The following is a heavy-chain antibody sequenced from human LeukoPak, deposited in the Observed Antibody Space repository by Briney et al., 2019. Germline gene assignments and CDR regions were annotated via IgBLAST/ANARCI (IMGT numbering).Heavy chain of an antibody. Sequence: SQTLFRTCTVSGGSISGGDYYWTWVRQPPGKGLEWIGYVYYSGAANYNPSLKSRATISVDTSKNQFSLKLSSVTAADTAVYYCAGTANPAPGSDYMDVWGKGTTVTVSS. CDR1: GGSISGGDYY. CDR2: VYYSGAA. CDR3: AGTANPAPGSDYMDV. V-gene: IGHV4-30-4*08. D-gene: IGHD3-10*01. J-gene: IGHJ6*03.